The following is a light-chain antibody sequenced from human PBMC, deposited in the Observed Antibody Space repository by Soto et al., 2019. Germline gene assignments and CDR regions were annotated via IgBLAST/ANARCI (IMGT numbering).Light chain of an antibody. Sequence: DIQMTQSPSSLSASVGDRVTITCRASQSISSYLNWYQQKPGKAPKLLIYAASSLQSGVPSRFRGSGSGTDFTLNISSLQPEDFVTYYCQQSYSTPRTFGQGTKVEIK. CDR3: QQSYSTPRT. V-gene: IGKV1-39*01. CDR1: QSISSY. J-gene: IGKJ1*01. CDR2: AAS.